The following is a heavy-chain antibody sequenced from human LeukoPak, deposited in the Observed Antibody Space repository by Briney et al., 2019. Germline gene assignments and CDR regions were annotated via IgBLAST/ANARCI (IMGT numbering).Heavy chain of an antibody. V-gene: IGHV1-8*01. CDR3: ARGETGDYGDYEYYFDY. D-gene: IGHD4-17*01. Sequence: ASVKVSCKASGYTFTSYDINWVGQATGQGLEWMGWMNPNSGNTGYAQKFQGRVTMTRNTSISTAYMELSSLRSEDTAVYYCARGETGDYGDYEYYFDYWGQGTLVTVSS. J-gene: IGHJ4*02. CDR1: GYTFTSYD. CDR2: MNPNSGNT.